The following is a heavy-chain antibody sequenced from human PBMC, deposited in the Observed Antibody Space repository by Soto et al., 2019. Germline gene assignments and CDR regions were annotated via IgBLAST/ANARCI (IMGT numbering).Heavy chain of an antibody. J-gene: IGHJ4*02. D-gene: IGHD3-9*01. Sequence: ASVKLSCKASGGTFSTSTFTWVRQAPGQGLEWMGRTIPILDVADYAQDFQGRVTITADKSTSTAYMELTSLTSKDTAMYYCAKGSHYDILTAYHAFDFWGQGTLVTVSS. CDR1: GGTFSTST. V-gene: IGHV1-69*02. CDR3: AKGSHYDILTAYHAFDF. CDR2: TIPILDVA.